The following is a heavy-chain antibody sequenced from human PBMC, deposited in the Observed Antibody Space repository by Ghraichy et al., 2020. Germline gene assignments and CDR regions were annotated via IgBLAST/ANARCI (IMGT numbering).Heavy chain of an antibody. J-gene: IGHJ5*02. CDR3: ARTSRYCSSTGCWGWFDP. V-gene: IGHV1-2*02. CDR2: INPNSGGT. CDR1: GYTFTGYY. Sequence: ASVKVSCKASGYTFTGYYMHWVRQAPGQGLEWMGWINPNSGGTNYAQKFQGRVTMTRDTSISTAYMELSRLRSDDTAVYYCARTSRYCSSTGCWGWFDPWGQGTLVTVSS. D-gene: IGHD2-2*01.